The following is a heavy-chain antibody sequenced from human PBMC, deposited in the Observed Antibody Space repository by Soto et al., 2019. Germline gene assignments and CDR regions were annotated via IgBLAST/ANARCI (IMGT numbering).Heavy chain of an antibody. J-gene: IGHJ5*02. Sequence: QVQLQQWGAGLLKPSETLSLTCAVYGGSFSGYYWSWIRQPPGKGLEWIGEINHSGSTNYNPSLKSRVTISVDTSKNQFSLKLSSVTAADTAVYYCARVAQSGSYYNKRTIETGNNWFDPWGQGTLVTVSS. D-gene: IGHD3-10*01. CDR3: ARVAQSGSYYNKRTIETGNNWFDP. V-gene: IGHV4-34*01. CDR2: INHSGST. CDR1: GGSFSGYY.